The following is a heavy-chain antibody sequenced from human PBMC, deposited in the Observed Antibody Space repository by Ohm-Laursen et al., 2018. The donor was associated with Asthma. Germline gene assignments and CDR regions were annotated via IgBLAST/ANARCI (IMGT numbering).Heavy chain of an antibody. Sequence: SETLSLTWTVSGGSISSGGYYWSWIRQHPGKGLEWIAYIYYNGFTNYNPSLKSRVTISVDTSKNQFSLNLNSVSATDTAVYFCARSGTYSNDWFDPWGQGTLVIVSS. CDR3: ARSGTYSNDWFDP. CDR2: IYYNGFT. J-gene: IGHJ5*02. V-gene: IGHV4-31*02. CDR1: GGSISSGGYY. D-gene: IGHD1-26*01.